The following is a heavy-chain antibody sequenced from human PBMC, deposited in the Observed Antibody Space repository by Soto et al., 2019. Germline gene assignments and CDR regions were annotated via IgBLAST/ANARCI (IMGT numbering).Heavy chain of an antibody. CDR2: VSPNGNDK. CDR3: IRGFYGLVV. Sequence: EVQLVESGGGLVQPGGSLRLSCSASGFTFSGRSMHWVRQAPGKGLEYVSGVSPNGNDKYYTDSVKGRFTISRDNSKNTLHLQMSSLRPEDTALFYCIRGFYGLVVWGQGTTVTVSS. V-gene: IGHV3-64D*08. CDR1: GFTFSGRS. J-gene: IGHJ6*02.